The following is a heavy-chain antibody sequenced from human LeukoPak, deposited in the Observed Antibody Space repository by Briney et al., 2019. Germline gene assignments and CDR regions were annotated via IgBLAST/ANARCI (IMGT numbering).Heavy chain of an antibody. Sequence: SETLSLTCAVYGGSITGYYWSWIRQTPGRGLEWVGEIHYTGATSYNPSLKSRATISTDTSKNQFSLRLSSVTAADTAVYYCARGNILTGYCFDFWGQGAPVTVSS. CDR3: ARGNILTGYCFDF. J-gene: IGHJ4*02. D-gene: IGHD3-9*01. CDR1: GGSITGYY. V-gene: IGHV4-34*01. CDR2: IHYTGAT.